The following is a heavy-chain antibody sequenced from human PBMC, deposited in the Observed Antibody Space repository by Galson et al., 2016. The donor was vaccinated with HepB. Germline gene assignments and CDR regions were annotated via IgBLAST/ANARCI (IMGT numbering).Heavy chain of an antibody. J-gene: IGHJ6*03. D-gene: IGHD2-2*02. CDR1: GFTFSSYS. CDR2: ISSSSYI. V-gene: IGHV3-21*01. CDR3: AREGFCSSTSCYKLGYYYYYMDV. Sequence: SLRLSCAASGFTFSSYSMNWVRQAPGKGLEWVSSISSSSYIYYGDSVKGRFTISRDNAKNSLFLQMNSLRAEDTAVYYCAREGFCSSTSCYKLGYYYYYMDVWGQGTTVTVSS.